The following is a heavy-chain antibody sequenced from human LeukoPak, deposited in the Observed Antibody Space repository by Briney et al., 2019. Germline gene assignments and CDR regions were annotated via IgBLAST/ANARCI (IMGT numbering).Heavy chain of an antibody. J-gene: IGHJ4*02. V-gene: IGHV3-23*01. CDR1: GFTFSSYA. D-gene: IGHD3-22*01. CDR3: AKEPTTHYYDSMIFDY. Sequence: GSLRLSCAASGFTFSSYAMSWVRQAPGKGLEWVSAISGSGGSTYYADSVKGRFTISRDNSKNTLYLQMNSLRAEDTAVYYCAKEPTTHYYDSMIFDYWGQGTLVTVSS. CDR2: ISGSGGST.